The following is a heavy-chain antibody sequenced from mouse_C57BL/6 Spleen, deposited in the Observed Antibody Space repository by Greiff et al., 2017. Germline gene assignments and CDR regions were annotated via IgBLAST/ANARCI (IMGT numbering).Heavy chain of an antibody. Sequence: EVMLVESGGGLVKPGGSLKLSCAASGFTFSDYGMHWVRQAPEKGLEWVAYISSGSSTIYYADTVKGRFTISRDNAKNTLFLQMTSLRSEDTAMYYCARNDYYGSSYYYYAMDYWGQGTSVTVSS. CDR2: ISSGSSTI. D-gene: IGHD1-1*01. J-gene: IGHJ4*01. CDR3: ARNDYYGSSYYYYAMDY. V-gene: IGHV5-17*01. CDR1: GFTFSDYG.